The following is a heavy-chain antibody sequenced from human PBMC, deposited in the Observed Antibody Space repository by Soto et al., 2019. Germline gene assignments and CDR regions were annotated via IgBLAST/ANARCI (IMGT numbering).Heavy chain of an antibody. CDR2: IHYNGNT. J-gene: IGHJ6*02. Sequence: QVQVQESGPGLVKPSQTLSLKCSVSGGSIGSRDYYWSWIRQHPEKGLEWIGSIHYNGNTDYNPSLRGRPTMSLDTSMNEFSLKLTSVTAADTAVYYCARDKGGAALKGSGMDVWGQGTTVTVS. V-gene: IGHV4-31*02. CDR1: GGSIGSRDYY. CDR3: ARDKGGAALKGSGMDV. D-gene: IGHD3-10*01.